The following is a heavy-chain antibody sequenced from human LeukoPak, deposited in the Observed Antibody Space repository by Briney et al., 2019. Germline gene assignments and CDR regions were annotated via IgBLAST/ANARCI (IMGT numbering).Heavy chain of an antibody. D-gene: IGHD2-15*01. CDR3: ARDMPGLVVPHQH. CDR2: ISSSSSYI. Sequence: RGSLRLSCAASGFTFSSYSMNWVRQAPGKGLEWVSSISSSSSYIYYADSVKGRFTISRDNAKNSLYLQMNSLRAEDTAVYYCARDMPGLVVPHQHWGQGTLVTVSS. V-gene: IGHV3-21*01. J-gene: IGHJ1*01. CDR1: GFTFSSYS.